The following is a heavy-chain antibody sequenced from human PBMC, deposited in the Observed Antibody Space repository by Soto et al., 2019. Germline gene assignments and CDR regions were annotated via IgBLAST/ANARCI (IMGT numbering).Heavy chain of an antibody. V-gene: IGHV4-30-4*06. Sequence: WTWIRQYPGKGLEWIGYIHHSGSILYNPSLKSRVTISVDTSKNQFSLHLSSVTAADTAVYFCARDDDGGDSLDVWGQGTTVTVSS. J-gene: IGHJ6*02. CDR2: IHHSGSI. D-gene: IGHD2-21*02. CDR3: ARDDDGGDSLDV.